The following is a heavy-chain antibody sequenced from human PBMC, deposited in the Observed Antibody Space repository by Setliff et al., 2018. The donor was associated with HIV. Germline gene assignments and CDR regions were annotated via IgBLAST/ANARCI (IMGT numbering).Heavy chain of an antibody. Sequence: VASVKVSCKAPGNSFNGDFFNWVRQAPGQGLEWMGNIKLSSGGTKFAQKFLGRVTMTRDTSTNTAFMELRRLNSDDTATYFCVTSPGSFTSVDETEAGDCWGQGTLVTVSS. CDR3: VTSPGSFTSVDETEAGDC. D-gene: IGHD6-25*01. V-gene: IGHV1-2*02. J-gene: IGHJ4*02. CDR2: IKLSSGGT. CDR1: GNSFNGDF.